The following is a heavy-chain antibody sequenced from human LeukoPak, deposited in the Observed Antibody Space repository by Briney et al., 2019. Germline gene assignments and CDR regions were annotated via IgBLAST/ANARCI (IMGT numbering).Heavy chain of an antibody. V-gene: IGHV3-23*01. CDR1: GFTFSSYG. CDR3: AREATVTFPDAFDI. CDR2: ISGSGGST. D-gene: IGHD4-17*01. J-gene: IGHJ3*02. Sequence: PGGTLRLSCAASGFTFSSYGMSWVRQAPGKGLEWVSAISGSGGSTYYADSLKGRFTISRDDSKNTLYLQVKSLRAEDTALYFCAREATVTFPDAFDIWGRGTMVTVSS.